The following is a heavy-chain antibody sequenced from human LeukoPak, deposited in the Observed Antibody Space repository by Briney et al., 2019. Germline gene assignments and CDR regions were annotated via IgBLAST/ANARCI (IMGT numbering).Heavy chain of an antibody. CDR3: ARVYYSSSYDYWYFDL. D-gene: IGHD6-13*01. CDR2: IYPSGST. J-gene: IGHJ2*01. Sequence: SETLSLICTVSGGSISSYYWSWIRQPAGKGLEWIGRIYPSGSTNYNPSLKSRVTISVDTSKNQFSLKLSSVTAADTAVYYCARVYYSSSYDYWYFDLWGRGTLVTVSS. V-gene: IGHV4-4*07. CDR1: GGSISSYY.